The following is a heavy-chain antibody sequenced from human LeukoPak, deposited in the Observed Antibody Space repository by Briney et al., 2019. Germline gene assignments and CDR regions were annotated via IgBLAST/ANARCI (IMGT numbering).Heavy chain of an antibody. V-gene: IGHV3-23*01. J-gene: IGHJ4*02. CDR2: ISGSGGST. D-gene: IGHD3-9*01. Sequence: GGSLRLSCAASGSTFSSYAMSWVRQAPGKGLEWVSAISGSGGSTYYADSVKGRFTISRDNSKNTLYLQMNSLRAEDTAVYYCAMSYDILTGYLFDYWGQGTLVTVSS. CDR3: AMSYDILTGYLFDY. CDR1: GSTFSSYA.